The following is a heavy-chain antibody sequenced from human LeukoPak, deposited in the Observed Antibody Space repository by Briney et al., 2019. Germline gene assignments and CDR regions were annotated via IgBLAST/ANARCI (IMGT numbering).Heavy chain of an antibody. Sequence: GGSLRLSCAASGFTFSSYSMNWVRQAPGKGLEWVSSISSSSSYIYYADSVKGRFTISRDNAKNSLYLQMNSLRAEDTAVYYCARTSVPTTVTTELDNWGQGTLVTVSS. CDR2: ISSSSSYI. CDR3: ARTSVPTTVTTELDN. V-gene: IGHV3-21*01. CDR1: GFTFSSYS. D-gene: IGHD4-17*01. J-gene: IGHJ4*02.